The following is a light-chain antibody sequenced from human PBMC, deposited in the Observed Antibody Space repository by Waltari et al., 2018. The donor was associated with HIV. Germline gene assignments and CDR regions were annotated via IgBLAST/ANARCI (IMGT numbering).Light chain of an antibody. Sequence: QSALTQPASVSGSPGQSITISCTGTSSDVENYNLVSWYQQHPGKAPKVMIYEVTKRPSGISNRFSGSKSGNTASLTISGLQAEDEADYYCCSYAGSNTWVFGGGTKLTVL. CDR2: EVT. J-gene: IGLJ3*02. CDR1: SSDVENYNL. V-gene: IGLV2-23*02. CDR3: CSYAGSNTWV.